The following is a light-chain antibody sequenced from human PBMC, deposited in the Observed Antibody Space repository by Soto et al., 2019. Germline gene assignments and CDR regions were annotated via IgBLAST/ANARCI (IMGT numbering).Light chain of an antibody. J-gene: IGKJ5*01. CDR2: GTS. CDR3: QHYDSLPIT. Sequence: EIVLTPSPGTLSLSPVERATLSCRASQSVSSSYLAWYQQKPGQAPRLLIYGTSSRATGIPDRFSGSGSGTDFTLTISRLEPEDFAVFYCQHYDSLPITFGQGTRLEIK. V-gene: IGKV3-20*01. CDR1: QSVSSSY.